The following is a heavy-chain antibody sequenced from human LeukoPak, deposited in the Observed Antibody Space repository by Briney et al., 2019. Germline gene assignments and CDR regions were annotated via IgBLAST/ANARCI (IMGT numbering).Heavy chain of an antibody. D-gene: IGHD5-18*01. J-gene: IGHJ4*02. V-gene: IGHV4-34*01. CDR3: ARRQLWLRDFDY. CDR1: GGSFSGYY. Sequence: PSETLSLTCAVYGGSFSGYYWSWIRQPPGKGLEWIGEINHSGSTNYNPSLKSRVTISVDTSKNQFSLKLSSVTAADTAVYYCARRQLWLRDFDYWGQGTLVTVSS. CDR2: INHSGST.